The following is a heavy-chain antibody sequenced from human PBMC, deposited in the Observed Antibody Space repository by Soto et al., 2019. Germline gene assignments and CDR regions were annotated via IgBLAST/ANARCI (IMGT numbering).Heavy chain of an antibody. V-gene: IGHV3-30-3*01. CDR2: ISYDGSNK. J-gene: IGHJ4*02. CDR1: GFTFSSYA. D-gene: IGHD2-15*01. Sequence: QVQLVESGGGVVQPGRSLRLSCAASGFTFSSYAMHWVRQAPGKGLEWVAVISYDGSNKYYADSVKGRFNISRDNSKNPLYLQMNSLRAEDTAVYYCARSVAERVVFDYWGQGTLVTVSS. CDR3: ARSVAERVVFDY.